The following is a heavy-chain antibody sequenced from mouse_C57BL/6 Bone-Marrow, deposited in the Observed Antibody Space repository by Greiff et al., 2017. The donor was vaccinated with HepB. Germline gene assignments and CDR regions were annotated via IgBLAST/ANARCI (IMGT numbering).Heavy chain of an antibody. CDR3: AREGYYDYDEDYFDY. CDR2: ISSGSSTI. J-gene: IGHJ2*01. CDR1: GFTFSDYG. Sequence: EVMLVESGGGLVKPGGSLKLSCAASGFTFSDYGMHWVRQAPEKGLEWVAYISSGSSTIYYADTVKGRFTISRDNAKNTLFLQMTSLRSEDTAMYYCAREGYYDYDEDYFDYWGQGTTLTVSS. V-gene: IGHV5-17*01. D-gene: IGHD2-4*01.